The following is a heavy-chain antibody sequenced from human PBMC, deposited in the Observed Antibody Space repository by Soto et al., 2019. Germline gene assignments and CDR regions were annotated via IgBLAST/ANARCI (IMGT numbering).Heavy chain of an antibody. D-gene: IGHD1-26*01. J-gene: IGHJ4*02. CDR3: ARGPHSGSYCDY. CDR1: GFTFSSYA. V-gene: IGHV3-30-3*01. CDR2: ISYDGSNK. Sequence: GGSLRLSCAASGFTFSSYAMHWVRQAPGKGLEWVAVISYDGSNKYYADSVKGRFTISRDNSKNTLYLQMNSLRAEDTAVYYCARGPHSGSYCDYWGQGTLVTVSS.